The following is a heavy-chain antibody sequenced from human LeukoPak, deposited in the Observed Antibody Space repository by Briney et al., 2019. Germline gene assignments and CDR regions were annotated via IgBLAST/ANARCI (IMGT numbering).Heavy chain of an antibody. Sequence: PGGSLRLSCAASGFTFSSYGMHWVRQAPGKGLEWVAVISYDGSNKYYADSVKGRFAISRDNSKNTLYLQMNNLRAEDTAVYYCARPYYYGSGSYYNLPADYWGQGTLVTVSS. CDR3: ARPYYYGSGSYYNLPADY. CDR2: ISYDGSNK. CDR1: GFTFSSYG. D-gene: IGHD3-10*01. V-gene: IGHV3-30*03. J-gene: IGHJ4*02.